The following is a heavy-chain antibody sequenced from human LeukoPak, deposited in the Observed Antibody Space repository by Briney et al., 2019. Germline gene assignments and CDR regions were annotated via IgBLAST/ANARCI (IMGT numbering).Heavy chain of an antibody. CDR3: ARVSALAAAGTRDRLGMDV. CDR1: GFTFSSYS. D-gene: IGHD6-13*01. V-gene: IGHV3-21*01. CDR2: ISSSSSYI. J-gene: IGHJ6*03. Sequence: GGSLRLSCAASGFTFSSYSMNWVRQAPGKGLEWVSSISSSSSYIYYADSVKGRFTISRDNAKNSLYLQMNSLRAEDTAVYYCARVSALAAAGTRDRLGMDVWGKGTTVTVSS.